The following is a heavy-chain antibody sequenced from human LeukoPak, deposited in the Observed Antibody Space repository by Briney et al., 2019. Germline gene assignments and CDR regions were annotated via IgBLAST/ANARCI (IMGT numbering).Heavy chain of an antibody. Sequence: PGGSLRLSCAASGFTISNYWMSWVRQAPGKRLEWVANTNQEGSEKYYVDSVKGRFTISKDNAKNSLYLQMNSLRAEDTAVYYCARDPKWLDYWGQGTLVTVSS. D-gene: IGHD5-12*01. V-gene: IGHV3-7*01. CDR2: TNQEGSEK. J-gene: IGHJ4*02. CDR3: ARDPKWLDY. CDR1: GFTISNYW.